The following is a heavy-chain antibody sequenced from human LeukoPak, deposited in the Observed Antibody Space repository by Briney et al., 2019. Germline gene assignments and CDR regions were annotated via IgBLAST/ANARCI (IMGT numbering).Heavy chain of an antibody. V-gene: IGHV3-23*01. CDR1: GFTFSSHG. CDR3: AKSMGYYYYGMDV. Sequence: GGSLRLSCAASGFTFSSHGMHWVRQAPGKGLEWVSVISGSGVATYYADSVKGRLTISRDNSKNTLYLQMNSLRAEDTAIYYCAKSMGYYYYGMDVWGQGTTVTVSS. J-gene: IGHJ6*02. CDR2: ISGSGVAT. D-gene: IGHD2/OR15-2a*01.